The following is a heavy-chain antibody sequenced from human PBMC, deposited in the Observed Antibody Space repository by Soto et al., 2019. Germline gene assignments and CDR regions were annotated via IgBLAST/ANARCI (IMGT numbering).Heavy chain of an antibody. Sequence: SETLSLTCAVYCGSFSGYYWSWIRQPPGKGLEWIGEINHSGSTNYNPSLKSRVTISVDTSKNQFSLKLSSVTAADTAVYYCARGSRHYYGSGSYNWFDPWGQGTLVTVSS. J-gene: IGHJ5*02. V-gene: IGHV4-34*01. D-gene: IGHD3-10*01. CDR2: INHSGST. CDR1: CGSFSGYY. CDR3: ARGSRHYYGSGSYNWFDP.